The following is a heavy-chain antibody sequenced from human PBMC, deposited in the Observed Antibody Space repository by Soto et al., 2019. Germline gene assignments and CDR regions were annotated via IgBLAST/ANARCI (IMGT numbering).Heavy chain of an antibody. V-gene: IGHV3-48*03. J-gene: IGHJ4*02. Sequence: PRLSCAPSGFTFSDYEMHWVRQAPGKGLEWLSYISKSGSTIYYADSVKGRFTSSRDNAENSLFLQMNSLRAEDTALYYCAREGAYYFDYWGRGTLVTVSS. CDR1: GFTFSDYE. CDR3: AREGAYYFDY. CDR2: ISKSGSTI.